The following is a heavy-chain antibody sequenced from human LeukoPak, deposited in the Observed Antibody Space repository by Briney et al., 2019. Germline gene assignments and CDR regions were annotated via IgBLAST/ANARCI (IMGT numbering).Heavy chain of an antibody. D-gene: IGHD3-22*01. CDR3: AGTGDSSGYYSSSIVDY. J-gene: IGHJ4*02. CDR1: GGSISSYY. CDR2: IYYSGST. V-gene: IGHV4-59*12. Sequence: PSETLSLTCTVSGGSISSYYWSWIRQPPGKGLEWIGYIYYSGSTNYNPSLKSRVTISVDTSKNQFSLKLSSVTAADTAVYYCAGTGDSSGYYSSSIVDYWGQGTLVTVSS.